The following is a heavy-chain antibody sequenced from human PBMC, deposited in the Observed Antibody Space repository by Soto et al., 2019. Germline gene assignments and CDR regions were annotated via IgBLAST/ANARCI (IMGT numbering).Heavy chain of an antibody. D-gene: IGHD3-10*01. J-gene: IGHJ6*02. CDR3: AREGYYYGSGSYSPPRYYGMDV. Sequence: ASVKVSCKASGYTLTNYGISWVRQALGQGLEWMGWISAYNDNTNYAQKFQGRVTLTTDTSTRTAYMELRSLTSDDTAVYYCAREGYYYGSGSYSPPRYYGMDVWGQGTTVTVSS. CDR1: GYTLTNYG. V-gene: IGHV1-18*01. CDR2: ISAYNDNT.